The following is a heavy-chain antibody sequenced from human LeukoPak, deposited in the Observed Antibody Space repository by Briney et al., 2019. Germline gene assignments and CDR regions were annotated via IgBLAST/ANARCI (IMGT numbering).Heavy chain of an antibody. J-gene: IGHJ4*02. Sequence: GGSLRLSCAAYGFTFSRYWMHWVRQAPGKGLVWVSRINTDGSSTDYADSVKGRFTMSRDNAKNTLYLQMNSLRAEDTAVYYCAKGIYSGSYPASFDYWGQGTLVTVSS. D-gene: IGHD1-26*01. CDR1: GFTFSRYW. CDR3: AKGIYSGSYPASFDY. CDR2: INTDGSST. V-gene: IGHV3-74*01.